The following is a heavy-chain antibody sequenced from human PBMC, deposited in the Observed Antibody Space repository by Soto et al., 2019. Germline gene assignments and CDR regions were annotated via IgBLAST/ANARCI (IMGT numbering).Heavy chain of an antibody. D-gene: IGHD3-3*01. V-gene: IGHV4-59*01. CDR1: CGSISSYY. Sequence: SETLSLTCTVSCGSISSYYWSWIRQPPGKGLEWIGYIYYSGSTNCNPSLKSRVTISVDTSKNQFSLKLSSVTAADTAVYYCARVNVLRFLEWPRGMDVWGQGTTVTVSS. CDR3: ARVNVLRFLEWPRGMDV. J-gene: IGHJ6*02. CDR2: IYYSGST.